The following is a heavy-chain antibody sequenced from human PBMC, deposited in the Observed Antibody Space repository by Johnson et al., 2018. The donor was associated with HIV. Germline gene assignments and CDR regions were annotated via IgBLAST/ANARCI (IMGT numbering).Heavy chain of an antibody. CDR2: IYSGGST. CDR1: GFTVSSNY. CDR3: ARRVALINSFDI. D-gene: IGHD3-9*01. Sequence: EVQLLESGGGVVQPGRSLRLSCAASGFTVSSNYMSWVRQAPGKGLEWVSLIYSGGSTYYAASVKGRFTISRDNSKNTLYLQMNSLRPEDTALYYCARRVALINSFDIWGQGTMVAVSS. J-gene: IGHJ3*02. V-gene: IGHV3-66*02.